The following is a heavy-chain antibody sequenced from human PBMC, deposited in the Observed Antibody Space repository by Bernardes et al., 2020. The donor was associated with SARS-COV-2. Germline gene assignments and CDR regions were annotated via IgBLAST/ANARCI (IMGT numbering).Heavy chain of an antibody. J-gene: IGHJ6*02. CDR3: ATAPHYYYGLDV. CDR1: KYTVSNNY. V-gene: IGHV3-53*01. CDR2: LYSGGTT. Sequence: GGSLRLSCEASKYTVSNNYMSWVRQAPGKGLEWVSLLYSGGTTYYADSVKGRFTVSRDNSKNTLFLKMSDLRAEDTAIYYCATAPHYYYGLDVWGQGTAVTVSS.